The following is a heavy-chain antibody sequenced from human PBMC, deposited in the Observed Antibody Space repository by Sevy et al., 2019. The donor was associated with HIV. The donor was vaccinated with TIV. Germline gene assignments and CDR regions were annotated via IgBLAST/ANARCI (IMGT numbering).Heavy chain of an antibody. CDR1: GFTFSSHA. V-gene: IGHV3-30-3*01. CDR2: ISYDGSNK. Sequence: GGSLRLSCAASGFTFSSHAMHWVHQAPGKGLEWVAVISYDGSNKYYADSVKGRFTISRDNSKNTLYLQMDGLRAEDTALYYCARDDVPDYYYFDMDVWGQGTTVTVSS. CDR3: ARDDVPDYYYFDMDV. J-gene: IGHJ6*02.